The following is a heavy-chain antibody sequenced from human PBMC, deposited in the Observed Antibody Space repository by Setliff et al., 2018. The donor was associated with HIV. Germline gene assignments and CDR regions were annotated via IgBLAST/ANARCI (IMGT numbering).Heavy chain of an antibody. V-gene: IGHV1-3*01. CDR3: ARDYYDSSGYYQYYFDY. CDR1: GYTFTSYA. D-gene: IGHD3-22*01. Sequence: GASVKVSCKASGYTFTSYAMHWVRQAPGQRLEWMGWINAGNGNTKYSQKFQGRVTMTRDTSISTAYMELSRLRSDDTAVYYCARDYYDSSGYYQYYFDYWGQGTLVTVSS. CDR2: INAGNGNT. J-gene: IGHJ4*02.